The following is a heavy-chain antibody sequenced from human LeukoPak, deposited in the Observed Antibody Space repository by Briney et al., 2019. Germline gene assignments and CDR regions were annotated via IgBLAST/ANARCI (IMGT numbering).Heavy chain of an antibody. D-gene: IGHD1-26*01. J-gene: IGHJ4*02. CDR2: ISYDGSNK. Sequence: PGGSLRLSCAASGFTFSSYGMHWVRQAPGKGLEWVAVISYDGSNKYYADSVKGRFAISRDNSKNTLYLQMNSLKTEDTAVYYCAKRGVGTSNAYFDYWGQGTLVTVSS. V-gene: IGHV3-30*18. CDR1: GFTFSSYG. CDR3: AKRGVGTSNAYFDY.